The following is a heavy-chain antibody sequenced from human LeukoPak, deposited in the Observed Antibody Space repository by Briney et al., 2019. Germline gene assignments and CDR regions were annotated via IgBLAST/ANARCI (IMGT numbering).Heavy chain of an antibody. CDR3: ARLPYCSGGSCRSYYYYGMDV. Sequence: SQTLSLTCTVSGGSISSGGYYWSWIRQHPGKGLEWIGYIYYSGSTYYNPSLKSRVTISVDTSKNQFSLKLSSGTAADTAVYYCARLPYCSGGSCRSYYYYGMDVWGQGTTVTVSS. CDR1: GGSISSGGYY. D-gene: IGHD2-15*01. V-gene: IGHV4-31*03. J-gene: IGHJ6*02. CDR2: IYYSGST.